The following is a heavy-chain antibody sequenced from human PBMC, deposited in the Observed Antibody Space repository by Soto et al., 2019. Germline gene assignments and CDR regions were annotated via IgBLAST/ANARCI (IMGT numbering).Heavy chain of an antibody. CDR3: ARGSAAVTTWGEYYFDY. CDR2: INHSGST. D-gene: IGHD4-17*01. Sequence: SETLSLTSAVYGGSFSGYYWSWIRQPPGKGLEWIGEINHSGSTNYNPSLKSRVTISVDTSKNQFSLKLSSVTAADTAVYYCARGSAAVTTWGEYYFDYWGQGTLVTVS. V-gene: IGHV4-34*01. CDR1: GGSFSGYY. J-gene: IGHJ4*02.